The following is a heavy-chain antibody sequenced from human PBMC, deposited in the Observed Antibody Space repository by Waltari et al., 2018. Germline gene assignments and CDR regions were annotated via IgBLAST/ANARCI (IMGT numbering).Heavy chain of an antibody. CDR1: GGSFSGYC. V-gene: IGHV4-34*01. Sequence: QVQLQQWGAGLLKPSETLSLTCAVYGGSFSGYCWSWIRQPPGKGLEWIGEINHSGRTNYNPSLKSRVTISVDTSKNQFSLKLSSVTAADTAVYYCARRKRIAVARLDYWGQGTLVTVSS. CDR2: INHSGRT. J-gene: IGHJ4*02. CDR3: ARRKRIAVARLDY. D-gene: IGHD6-19*01.